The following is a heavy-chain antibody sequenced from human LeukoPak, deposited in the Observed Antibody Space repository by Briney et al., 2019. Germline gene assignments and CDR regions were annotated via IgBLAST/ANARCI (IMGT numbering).Heavy chain of an antibody. CDR2: ISGSGGST. V-gene: IGHV3-23*01. J-gene: IGHJ4*02. Sequence: GGSLRLSCAASGVTFSSYAMSWVRQAPGKGLEWDSAISGSGGSTHYADSVKGRFTISRDNSKNTLYLQMNSLRAEDTAVYYCAKSYYYGSGSYYNGAPFDYWGQGTLVTVSS. D-gene: IGHD3-10*01. CDR1: GVTFSSYA. CDR3: AKSYYYGSGSYYNGAPFDY.